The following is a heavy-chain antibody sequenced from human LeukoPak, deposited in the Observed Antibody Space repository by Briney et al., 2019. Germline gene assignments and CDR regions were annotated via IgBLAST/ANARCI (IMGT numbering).Heavy chain of an antibody. D-gene: IGHD6-13*01. CDR2: IYYSGNT. CDR3: AREIFYSGSFDY. J-gene: IGHJ4*02. CDR1: GDSISGYY. Sequence: SETLSLTCTVSGDSISGYYWSWIQQTPGKGLEWIGYIYYSGNTDYNPSLKSRVTISVDTSKNQFSLELSSVIAADTAVYYCAREIFYSGSFDYWGQGTLVTVSS. V-gene: IGHV4-59*01.